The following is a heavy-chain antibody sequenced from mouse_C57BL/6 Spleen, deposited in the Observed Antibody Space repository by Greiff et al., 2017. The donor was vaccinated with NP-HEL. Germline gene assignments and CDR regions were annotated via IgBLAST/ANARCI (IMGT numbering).Heavy chain of an antibody. CDR3: ARHGGASGRAMDY. CDR2: IWSDGST. V-gene: IGHV2-6-1*01. D-gene: IGHD3-1*01. CDR1: GFSLTSYG. Sequence: VQRVESGPGLVAPSQCLSITCTVSGFSLTSYGVHWVRQPPGKGLEWLVVIWSDGSTTYNSALKSRLSISKDNSKSQVFLKMNSLQTDDTAMYYCARHGGASGRAMDYWGQGTSVTVSS. J-gene: IGHJ4*01.